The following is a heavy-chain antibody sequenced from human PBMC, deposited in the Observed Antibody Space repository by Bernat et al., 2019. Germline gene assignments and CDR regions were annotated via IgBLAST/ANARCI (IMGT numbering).Heavy chain of an antibody. CDR2: ISAYNGNT. J-gene: IGHJ5*02. V-gene: IGHV1-18*01. CDR1: GYTFTSYG. CDR3: ARAAIIGYSSSWAGWFDP. D-gene: IGHD6-13*01. Sequence: QVQLEQSGAEVKKPGASVKVSCKASGYTFTSYGISWVRQAPGQGLEWMGWISAYNGNTNYAQKLQGRVTMTTDTSTSTAYMELRSLRSDDTAVYYCARAAIIGYSSSWAGWFDPWGQGTLVTVSS.